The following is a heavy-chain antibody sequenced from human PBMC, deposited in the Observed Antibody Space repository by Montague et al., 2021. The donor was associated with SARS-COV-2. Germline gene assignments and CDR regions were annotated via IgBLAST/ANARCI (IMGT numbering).Heavy chain of an antibody. CDR3: ARVPLHFDGFDY. V-gene: IGHV4-34*01. Sequence: SETLSLTCAVYGGSLTNHYWTWVRRPPGNGLEWVGEVNQSGRTTHYDPSLRSRVTISVDRSNNQVSLTLESVTAADTAVYYCARVPLHFDGFDYWGQGSLVTVSS. CDR2: VNQSGRTT. CDR1: GGSLTNHY. D-gene: IGHD3-9*01. J-gene: IGHJ4*02.